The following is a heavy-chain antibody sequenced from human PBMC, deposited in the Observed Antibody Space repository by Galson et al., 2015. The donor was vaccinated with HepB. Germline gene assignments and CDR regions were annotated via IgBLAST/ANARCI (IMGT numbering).Heavy chain of an antibody. CDR1: GFTFSSYS. CDR3: ARATYYYDSSGYYPGDYFDY. D-gene: IGHD3-22*01. Sequence: SLRLSCAASGFTFSSYSMNWVRQAPGKGLEWVSSISSSSSYIYYADSVKGRFTISRDNAKKSLYLQMNSLRAEDTAVYYCARATYYYDSSGYYPGDYFDYWGQGTLVTVSS. V-gene: IGHV3-21*01. J-gene: IGHJ4*02. CDR2: ISSSSSYI.